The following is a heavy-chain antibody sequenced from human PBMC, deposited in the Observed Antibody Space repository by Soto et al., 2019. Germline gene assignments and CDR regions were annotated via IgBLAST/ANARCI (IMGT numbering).Heavy chain of an antibody. CDR1: GFTISSYD. J-gene: IGHJ6*03. CDR3: VREYCSGRAPCTGLYYVDV. D-gene: IGHD2-15*01. CDR2: IGVGGET. Sequence: VQLVESGGGLAQPGGSLRLACAASGFTISSYDMHWVRQVTGKELEWVSAIGVGGETYQPGFAKGRFTISRDDVRYSVHLQMNSLAVGDTAVYFCVREYCSGRAPCTGLYYVDVWGKGTTVTVS. V-gene: IGHV3-13*01.